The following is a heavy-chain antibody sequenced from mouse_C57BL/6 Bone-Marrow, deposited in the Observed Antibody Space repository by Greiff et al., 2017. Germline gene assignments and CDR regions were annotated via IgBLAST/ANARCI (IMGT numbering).Heavy chain of an antibody. J-gene: IGHJ3*01. D-gene: IGHD2-2*01. CDR1: GYTFTSYW. Sequence: QVQLKQPGAELVKPGASVKLSCKASGYTFTSYWMHWVKQRPGQGLEWIGMIHPNSGSTKYNEKFKSKATLTVAKSSSTAYMQLSSLTSEYSAVYYCSWLVFADWGQGTLVTVSA. CDR2: IHPNSGST. V-gene: IGHV1-64*01. CDR3: SWLVFAD.